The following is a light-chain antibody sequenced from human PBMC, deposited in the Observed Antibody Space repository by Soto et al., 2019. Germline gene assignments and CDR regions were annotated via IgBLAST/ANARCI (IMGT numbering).Light chain of an antibody. V-gene: IGKV3-20*01. CDR2: GAS. J-gene: IGKJ3*01. CDR1: QSVSSSY. Sequence: IVLTQSPGTLSFSPGERATLTCRASQSVSSSYLAWFQQKPGQAPRLLIYGASSRATGIPDRFSGSGSGTDFTLTISRLEPEDFAVYYCQQYGNAPFTFGPGTKVDXK. CDR3: QQYGNAPFT.